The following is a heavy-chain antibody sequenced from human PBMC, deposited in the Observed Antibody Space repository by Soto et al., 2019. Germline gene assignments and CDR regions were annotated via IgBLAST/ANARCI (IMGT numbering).Heavy chain of an antibody. CDR1: GFTVSSNY. CDR3: ARGPDYYDSSGYRNRRGWVDP. CDR2: IYSGGST. J-gene: IGHJ5*02. V-gene: IGHV3-53*02. D-gene: IGHD3-22*01. Sequence: VQLVETGGGLIQPGGSLRLSCAASGFTVSSNYMSWVRQAPGKGLEWVSVIYSGGSTYYADSVKGRFTISRDNSKNTLYLQMNSLRAEDTAVYYCARGPDYYDSSGYRNRRGWVDPWGQGTLVTVSS.